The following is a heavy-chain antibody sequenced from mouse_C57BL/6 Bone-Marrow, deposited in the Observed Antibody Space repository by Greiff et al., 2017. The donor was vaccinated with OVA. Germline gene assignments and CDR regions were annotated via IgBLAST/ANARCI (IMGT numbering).Heavy chain of an antibody. D-gene: IGHD1-1*01. V-gene: IGHV1-26*01. Sequence: EVQLQQSGPELVKPGASVKISCKASGYTFTDYYMNWVKQSHGKSLEWIGDINPNNGGTSYNQKFKGKATLTVDKSSSTAYMELRSLTSEDSAVYYCARQIYYYGSSYWYFDVWGTGTTVTVSS. CDR1: GYTFTDYY. CDR3: ARQIYYYGSSYWYFDV. J-gene: IGHJ1*03. CDR2: INPNNGGT.